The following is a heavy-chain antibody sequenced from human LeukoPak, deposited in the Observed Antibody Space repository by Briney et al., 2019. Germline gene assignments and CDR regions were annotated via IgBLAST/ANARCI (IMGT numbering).Heavy chain of an antibody. Sequence: GGSLRLSCAASGFTFSSYGMSWVRHAPGKGLEWVSYISASGQTIYYADSVRGRFTISRDNAKNSLYLQMNSLRAEDTAMYYCARTMAARSYDYWGQGTLVTVSS. J-gene: IGHJ4*02. V-gene: IGHV3-48*04. D-gene: IGHD6-6*01. CDR3: ARTMAARSYDY. CDR2: ISASGQTI. CDR1: GFTFSSYG.